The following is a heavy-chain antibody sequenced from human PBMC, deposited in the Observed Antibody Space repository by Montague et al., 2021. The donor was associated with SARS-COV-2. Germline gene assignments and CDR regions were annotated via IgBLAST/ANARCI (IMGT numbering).Heavy chain of an antibody. CDR1: GFPFSSYW. V-gene: IGHV3-7*01. CDR3: ARDSYGSGTYYYYYGMDV. Sequence: SRRLSCAASGFPFSSYWMSLVRQAPGKGLEWVANIKQDGSEKYYLDSVKGRSTISRDNAKNSLYPQMNSLRAEDTAVYYCARDSYGSGTYYYYYGMDVWGQGTTVTVSS. J-gene: IGHJ6*02. D-gene: IGHD3-10*01. CDR2: IKQDGSEK.